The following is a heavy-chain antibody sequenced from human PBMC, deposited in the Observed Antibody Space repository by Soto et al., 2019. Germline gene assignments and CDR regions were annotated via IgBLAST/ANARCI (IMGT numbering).Heavy chain of an antibody. D-gene: IGHD6-13*01. CDR2: IWYDGSNK. V-gene: IGHV3-33*01. J-gene: IGHJ6*02. Sequence: QVQLVESGGGVVQPRRSAGLSCAASGFTFSSYGMHRVRQAPRKGLEWVAVIWYDGSNKYYAVSVKGRFTISRDNSKNPLHLQMNRLRAQDTALYYCAREGLAAGGTDYYYYGMDVWGQGTTVTVSS. CDR3: AREGLAAGGTDYYYYGMDV. CDR1: GFTFSSYG.